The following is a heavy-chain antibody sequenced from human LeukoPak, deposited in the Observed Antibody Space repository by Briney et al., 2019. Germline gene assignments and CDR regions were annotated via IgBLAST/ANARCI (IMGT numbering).Heavy chain of an antibody. D-gene: IGHD3-10*01. Sequence: PSETLSLTCTVFGGPITGYYWSWIRQPPGKGLEWIGYVSYRGSTNYNPSLKSRVTISVDTSKNQFSLKLSSVTAADTAVYYCARVWGLGSSIDYWGQGTLVTVPS. V-gene: IGHV4-59*08. CDR2: VSYRGST. CDR3: ARVWGLGSSIDY. J-gene: IGHJ4*02. CDR1: GGPITGYY.